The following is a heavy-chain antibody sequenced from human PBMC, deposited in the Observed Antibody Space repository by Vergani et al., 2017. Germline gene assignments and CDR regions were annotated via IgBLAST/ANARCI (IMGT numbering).Heavy chain of an antibody. V-gene: IGHV1-2*02. CDR1: GYTFTGYY. D-gene: IGHD6-13*01. CDR3: ARGADEAADLGWFDP. Sequence: QVQLVQSGAEVKKPGASVKVSCKASGYTFTGYYMHWVRQAPGQGLEWMGWINPNSGGTNYAQKFQGRVTVTRDTSISTAYMDLSRLRSDDTAVYYCARGADEAADLGWFDPWGQGTLVTVSS. J-gene: IGHJ5*02. CDR2: INPNSGGT.